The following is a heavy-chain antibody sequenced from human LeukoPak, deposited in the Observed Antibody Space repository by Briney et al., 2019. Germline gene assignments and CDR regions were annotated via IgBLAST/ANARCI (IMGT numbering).Heavy chain of an antibody. CDR1: GFTFDDYA. V-gene: IGHV3-9*01. J-gene: IGHJ4*02. D-gene: IGHD6-13*01. CDR2: ISWNSGSI. Sequence: GGSLRLSCAASGFTFDDYAMHWVRQAPGKGLEWVSGISWNSGSIGYADSVKGRFTISRDNAKNSLYLQMNSLRAEDTALYYCAKDMGYSSSWYGERFFDYWGQGTLVTVSS. CDR3: AKDMGYSSSWYGERFFDY.